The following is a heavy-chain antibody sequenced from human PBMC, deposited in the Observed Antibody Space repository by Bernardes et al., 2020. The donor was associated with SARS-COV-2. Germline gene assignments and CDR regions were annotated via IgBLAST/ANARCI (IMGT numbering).Heavy chain of an antibody. CDR2: INSDGSNP. J-gene: IGHJ6*02. Sequence: GGSLRLSCAASGFTFSTYWMHWVRQAPGKWLVWVSRINSDGSNPIYADSVKGRFTMSSDSSKSTLYLQMNSLRVEDTAVYYCARKAGHDYGMDVWGQGTTVAVS. CDR1: GFTFSTYW. V-gene: IGHV3-74*01. D-gene: IGHD3-10*01. CDR3: ARKAGHDYGMDV.